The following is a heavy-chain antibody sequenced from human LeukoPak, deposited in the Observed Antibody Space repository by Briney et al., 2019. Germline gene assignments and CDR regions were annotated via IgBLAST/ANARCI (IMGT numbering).Heavy chain of an antibody. Sequence: GGSLRLSCAASGFTFSSYAMSWARQAPGKGLEWVSGISGSGGSTYYADSVRGRFTISRDSSKNTVCLQMNSLRAEDTAVYYCASGGMGARKYYSDPFHYWGQGTLVTVSS. CDR1: GFTFSSYA. D-gene: IGHD3-10*01. V-gene: IGHV3-23*01. CDR2: ISGSGGST. CDR3: ASGGMGARKYYSDPFHY. J-gene: IGHJ4*02.